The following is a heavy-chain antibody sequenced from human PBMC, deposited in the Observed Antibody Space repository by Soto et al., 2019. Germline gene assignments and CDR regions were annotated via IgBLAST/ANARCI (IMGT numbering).Heavy chain of an antibody. CDR2: IYYTGST. CDR1: GGSISGDY. V-gene: IGHV4-59*01. CDR3: ATFPISGYYYFDY. J-gene: IGHJ4*02. D-gene: IGHD3-9*01. Sequence: PSETLSLTCTVSGGSISGDYWSWIRQPPGKGLEWIGYIYYTGSTNYNPSLKSRVTMSVDTSKNHFSLKLSSVTAADTAVYYCATFPISGYYYFDYWGQGTLVTVSS.